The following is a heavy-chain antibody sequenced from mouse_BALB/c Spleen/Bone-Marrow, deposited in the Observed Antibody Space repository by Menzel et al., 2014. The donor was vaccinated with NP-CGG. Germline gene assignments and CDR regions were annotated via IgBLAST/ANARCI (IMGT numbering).Heavy chain of an antibody. V-gene: IGHV1-87*01. CDR2: IYPGDGDT. J-gene: IGHJ4*01. D-gene: IGHD1-2*01. Sequence: VQRVESGAELARPGASVKLSCKASGYTFTSYWMQWVKQRPGQGLEWIGAIYPGDGDTRYTQKFKGKATLTADKSSSTAYMQLSSLASEDSAVYYCASRDYGIRENYYAMDYWGQGTSVTVSS. CDR3: ASRDYGIRENYYAMDY. CDR1: GYTFTSYW.